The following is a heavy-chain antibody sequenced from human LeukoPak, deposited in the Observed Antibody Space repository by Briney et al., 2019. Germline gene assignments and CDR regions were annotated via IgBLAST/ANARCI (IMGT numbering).Heavy chain of an antibody. CDR3: ARSGSSSYFPCYYYYMDV. CDR1: GYTFTGYY. J-gene: IGHJ6*03. V-gene: IGHV1-2*02. D-gene: IGHD6-6*01. CDR2: INPNSGGT. Sequence: ASVRVSCKASGYTFTGYYMHWVRQAPGQGLEWMGWINPNSGGTNYAQKFQGRVTMTRDTSISTAYMELSRLRSDDTAVYYCARSGSSSYFPCYYYYMDVWGKGTTVTVSS.